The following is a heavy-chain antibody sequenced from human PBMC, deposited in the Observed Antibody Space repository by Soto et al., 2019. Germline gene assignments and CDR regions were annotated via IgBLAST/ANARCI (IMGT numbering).Heavy chain of an antibody. CDR2: VNFDGRTT. V-gene: IGHV3-74*01. J-gene: IGHJ6*02. CDR1: GFTFSNYW. Sequence: EEQLVESGGGLVQPGGSLRVSCAASGFTFSNYWMHWVRQVPGKGLVWVSRVNFDGRTTNYADYVKGRFTISRDNARNTVYLQMNSLRAEDTAVYYFGSGIQNYYGVDVWGQGTTVTVSS. CDR3: GSGIQNYYGVDV.